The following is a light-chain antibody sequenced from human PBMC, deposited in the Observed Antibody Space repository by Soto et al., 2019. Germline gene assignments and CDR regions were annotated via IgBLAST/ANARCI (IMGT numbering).Light chain of an antibody. J-gene: IGLJ2*01. CDR3: SSYTSSSTLVV. V-gene: IGLV2-14*01. CDR2: EVS. Sequence: QSVLTQPASVSGSPGQSITISCTGTSSDVGGYNYVFWYQHHPGKAPKLIIYEVSNQPSGVSNRFSGSKSDNTASLTISGLQAEDEADYYCSSYTSSSTLVVFGGGTKLTVL. CDR1: SSDVGGYNY.